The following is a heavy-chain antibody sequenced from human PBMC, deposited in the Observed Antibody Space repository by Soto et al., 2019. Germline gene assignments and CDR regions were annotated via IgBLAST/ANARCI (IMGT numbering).Heavy chain of an antibody. CDR2: IWYDGSNK. V-gene: IGHV3-33*01. CDR3: ARDHHTAMVQDV. CDR1: GFTFSSYG. D-gene: IGHD5-18*01. J-gene: IGHJ6*02. Sequence: PGGSLRLSCAASGFTFSSYGMHWVRQAPGKGLEWVAVIWYDGSNKYYTDSVKGRFTISRDNSKSTLYLQMNSLRAEDTAVYYCARDHHTAMVQDVWRQGTTVTVSS.